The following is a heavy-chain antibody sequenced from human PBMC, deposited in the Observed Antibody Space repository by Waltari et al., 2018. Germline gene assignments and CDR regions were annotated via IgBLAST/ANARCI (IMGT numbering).Heavy chain of an antibody. CDR3: ARGQGDGADV. Sequence: QVQLQQWGAGLLKPSETLSLTCVVNGGSFSAFYWSWVRQPPGKGMEWIGDSNQGETTQYNPSLRGRATISVDRDRNQISLTLSSVTAADTAVYYCARGQGDGADVWAQGTAVTVS. D-gene: IGHD2-21*01. V-gene: IGHV4-34*02. CDR2: SNQGETT. J-gene: IGHJ6*02. CDR1: GGSFSAFY.